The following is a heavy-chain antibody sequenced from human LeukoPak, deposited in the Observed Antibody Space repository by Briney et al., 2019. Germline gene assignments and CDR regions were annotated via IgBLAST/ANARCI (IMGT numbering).Heavy chain of an antibody. D-gene: IGHD1-26*01. CDR2: IDPNSGGT. V-gene: IGHV1-2*02. CDR3: ARPPFPWELNLLDY. Sequence: ASVKVSCKASGYTFTGYYMHWVRQAPGQGLEWMGWIDPNSGGTNYAQKFQGRVTMTRDTSISTAYMELSRLRSDDTAVYYCARPPFPWELNLLDYWGQGTLVTVSS. CDR1: GYTFTGYY. J-gene: IGHJ4*02.